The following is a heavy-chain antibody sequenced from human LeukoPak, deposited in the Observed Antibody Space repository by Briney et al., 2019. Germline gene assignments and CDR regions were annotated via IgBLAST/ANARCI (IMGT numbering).Heavy chain of an antibody. CDR3: ARDDSVVSMAG. V-gene: IGHV3-21*01. Sequence: EGSLRLSCAASGFTFSSYSMNWVRQAPGKGLEWVSSISSSSSYIYYADSVKGRFTISRDNAKNSLYLQMNSLRAEDTAVYYCARDDSVVSMAGWGQGTLVTVSS. CDR1: GFTFSSYS. CDR2: ISSSSSYI. J-gene: IGHJ4*02. D-gene: IGHD2-21*01.